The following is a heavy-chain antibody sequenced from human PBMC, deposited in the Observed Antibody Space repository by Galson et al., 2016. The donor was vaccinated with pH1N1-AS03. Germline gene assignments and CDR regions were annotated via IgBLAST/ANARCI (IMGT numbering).Heavy chain of an antibody. CDR2: IYPTDSKT. J-gene: IGHJ4*02. Sequence: QSGAEVKKPGESLKISCKASGNSFISYWIGWVRQMPGKGLEWMGIIYPTDSKTRYSPSFQGQVTISVDESFTTAYLQWSSLKASDTATYYCARPGLCVGHACFPYNYQDYALDVWGQGTLVTVSS. CDR3: ARPGLCVGHACFPYNYQDYALDV. D-gene: IGHD1-20*01. CDR1: GNSFISYW. V-gene: IGHV5-51*01.